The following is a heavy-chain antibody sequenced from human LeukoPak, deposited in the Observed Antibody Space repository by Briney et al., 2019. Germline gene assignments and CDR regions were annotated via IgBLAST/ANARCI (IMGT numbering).Heavy chain of an antibody. CDR3: ASGLPGDSFDY. Sequence: SETLSLTCAVYGGSFSGYYWSWIRQPPGKGLEWIGEINHSGSTNYNPSLKSRVTISVDTSKNQFSLKLSSVTAADTAVYYCASGLPGDSFDYWGQGTLVTVSS. J-gene: IGHJ4*02. V-gene: IGHV4-34*01. CDR1: GGSFSGYY. CDR2: INHSGST. D-gene: IGHD2-21*01.